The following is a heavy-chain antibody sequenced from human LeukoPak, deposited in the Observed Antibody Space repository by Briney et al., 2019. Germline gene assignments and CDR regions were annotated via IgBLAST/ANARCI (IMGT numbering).Heavy chain of an antibody. D-gene: IGHD2-8*01. CDR3: ARGSRDCANGVCYAFDI. J-gene: IGHJ3*02. CDR1: GFTFSSYA. CDR2: ISSSSSYI. V-gene: IGHV3-21*01. Sequence: TGGSLRLSCAASGFTFSSYAMSWVRQAPGKGLEWVSSISSSSSYIYHADSVKGRFTISRDNAKKSLYLQMNSLGAEDTAVYYCARGSRDCANGVCYAFDIWGQGTVVTVSS.